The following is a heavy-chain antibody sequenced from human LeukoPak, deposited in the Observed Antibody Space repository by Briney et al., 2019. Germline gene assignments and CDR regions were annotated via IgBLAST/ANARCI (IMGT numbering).Heavy chain of an antibody. J-gene: IGHJ4*02. V-gene: IGHV3-48*01. Sequence: PGGSLRLSCAASGFTFSSYEMNWVRQAPGKGLEWVSYISSSSSTIYYADSVKGRFTISRDNAKNSLYLQMNSLRAEDTAVYYCARVQLSGSYYFDYWGQGTLVTVSS. D-gene: IGHD1-26*01. CDR3: ARVQLSGSYYFDY. CDR1: GFTFSSYE. CDR2: ISSSSSTI.